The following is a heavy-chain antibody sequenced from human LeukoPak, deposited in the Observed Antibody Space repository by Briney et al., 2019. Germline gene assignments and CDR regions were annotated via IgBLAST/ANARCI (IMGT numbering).Heavy chain of an antibody. Sequence: PGGSLRLSCAASGFDFSTFAINWVRQAPGKGLEWVSSISTTSTYIFYADSLKGRFTISRDNAKNSVYLQMNSLRSEDTAVYYCARAHCSGGSCYSGAFDIWGQGTMVTVSS. V-gene: IGHV3-21*04. CDR1: GFDFSTFA. CDR3: ARAHCSGGSCYSGAFDI. J-gene: IGHJ3*02. D-gene: IGHD2-15*01. CDR2: ISTTSTYI.